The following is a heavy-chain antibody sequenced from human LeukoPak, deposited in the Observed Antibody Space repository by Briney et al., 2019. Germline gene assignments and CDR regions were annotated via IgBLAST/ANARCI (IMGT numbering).Heavy chain of an antibody. CDR1: GDSISSSY. D-gene: IGHD3-16*02. V-gene: IGHV4-59*01. Sequence: SETLSLTCSVAGDSISSSYWSWIRQPPGKGLEWIGYIYYSGSTNYNPSLKSRVTISVDTSKNQFSLKLSSVTAADTAVYYCARSIMITFGGVIVFPDVFDIWGQGTMVTVSS. CDR3: ARSIMITFGGVIVFPDVFDI. J-gene: IGHJ3*02. CDR2: IYYSGST.